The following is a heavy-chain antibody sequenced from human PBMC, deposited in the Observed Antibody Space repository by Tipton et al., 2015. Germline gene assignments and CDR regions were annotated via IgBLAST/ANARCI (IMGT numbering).Heavy chain of an antibody. Sequence: SLRLSCAASGFALGSYWMSWVRQAPGTGLEWVAVIWYDGSNEYYADSVRGRFTISRDNSKNTLYLHMNSLRDEDTAVYYCARDLPGYSGYDRTGMDVWGQGTTVTVSS. D-gene: IGHD5-12*01. CDR3: ARDLPGYSGYDRTGMDV. J-gene: IGHJ6*02. CDR2: IWYDGSNE. CDR1: GFALGSYW. V-gene: IGHV3-33*08.